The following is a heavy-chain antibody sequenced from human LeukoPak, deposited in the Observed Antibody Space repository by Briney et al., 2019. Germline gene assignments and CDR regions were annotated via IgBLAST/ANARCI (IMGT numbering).Heavy chain of an antibody. D-gene: IGHD3-10*01. CDR2: IKEDGSEK. V-gene: IGHV3-7*01. CDR3: ARQAGVY. Sequence: GGSLRLSCAASGFTFNKYWMSWVRQAPGKGLECVAHIKEDGSEKYYVDSVKGRFTISRDNAKNSLYLQMDSLRVEDTAVYYCARQAGVYWGQGALVTVSS. J-gene: IGHJ4*02. CDR1: GFTFNKYW.